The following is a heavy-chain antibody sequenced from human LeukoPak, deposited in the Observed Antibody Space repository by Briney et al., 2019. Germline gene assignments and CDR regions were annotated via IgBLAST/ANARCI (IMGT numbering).Heavy chain of an antibody. CDR1: GGSISGYY. V-gene: IGHV4-59*01. D-gene: IGHD3-22*01. Sequence: SSETLSLTCTVSGGSISGYYWNWIRQPPGKGLEWIGYIHYSGRTNYNPSLRSRVTMSVDTSKNQFSLNLSSVTAADTAVYYCARDPPYYYDSSGDVGAFDIWDQGTMVTVSS. CDR2: IHYSGRT. J-gene: IGHJ3*02. CDR3: ARDPPYYYDSSGDVGAFDI.